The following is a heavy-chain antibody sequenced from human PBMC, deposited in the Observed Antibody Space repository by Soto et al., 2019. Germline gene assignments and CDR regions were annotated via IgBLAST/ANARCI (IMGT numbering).Heavy chain of an antibody. J-gene: IGHJ4*02. V-gene: IGHV1-8*01. D-gene: IGHD6-19*01. CDR2: MNPNSGNT. CDR3: ARGLAYSRVQIPY. CDR1: GYTFTSYN. Sequence: QVQLVQSGAEVKKPGASVKVSCKASGYTFTSYNINWVRLATGQGLEWMGWMNPNSGNTGYAQKVQDRVTMTSDNSISTAYMALSSLRSEDTAVYYCARGLAYSRVQIPYWGQRTLVTVSS.